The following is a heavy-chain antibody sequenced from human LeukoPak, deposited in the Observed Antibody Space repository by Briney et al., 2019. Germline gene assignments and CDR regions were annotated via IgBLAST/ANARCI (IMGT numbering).Heavy chain of an antibody. CDR2: IIPILGIA. D-gene: IGHD1-1*01. Sequence: SVKVSCKASGGTFSSYAISWVRQAPGQGLEWMGRIIPILGIANYAQKFQGRVTITADKSTSAAYMELSSLRSEDTAVYYCARDVGTGTTIGFAFDIWGQGTMVTVSS. CDR3: ARDVGTGTTIGFAFDI. CDR1: GGTFSSYA. J-gene: IGHJ3*02. V-gene: IGHV1-69*04.